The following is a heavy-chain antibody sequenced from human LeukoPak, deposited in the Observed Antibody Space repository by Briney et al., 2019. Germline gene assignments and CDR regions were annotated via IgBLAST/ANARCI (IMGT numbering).Heavy chain of an antibody. V-gene: IGHV4-34*01. D-gene: IGHD3-22*01. CDR3: ARGAQTYYDKAPVDY. J-gene: IGHJ4*02. Sequence: SETLSLTXAVYGGSFSGYYWSWIRQPPGKGLEWIGEINHSGSTNYNPSLKSRVTISVDTSKSQFSLKLNSMTAADTAVYCCARGAQTYYDKAPVDYWGQGTLVTVSS. CDR2: INHSGST. CDR1: GGSFSGYY.